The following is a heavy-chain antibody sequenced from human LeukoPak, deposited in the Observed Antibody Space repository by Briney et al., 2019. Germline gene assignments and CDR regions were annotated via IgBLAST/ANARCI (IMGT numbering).Heavy chain of an antibody. Sequence: SETLSLXCAVSGYSISSGYYWGWILQPPGKGLEWIGSIYHSGSTYYNPSLKSRVTISVDTSKNQFSLKLSSVTAADTAVYYCARDIVVWHYMDVWGKGTTVTVSS. V-gene: IGHV4-38-2*02. CDR3: ARDIVVWHYMDV. J-gene: IGHJ6*03. CDR1: GYSISSGYY. CDR2: IYHSGST. D-gene: IGHD2-2*01.